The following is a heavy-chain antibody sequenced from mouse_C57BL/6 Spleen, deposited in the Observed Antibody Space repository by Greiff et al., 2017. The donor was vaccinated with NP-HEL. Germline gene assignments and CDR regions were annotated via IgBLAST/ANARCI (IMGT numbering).Heavy chain of an antibody. CDR3: AIGAPDSSGYLRYAMDY. Sequence: QVRLQQPGAELVKPGASVKLSCKASGYTFTSYWMHWVKQRPGRGLEWIGRIDPNSGGTKYNEKFKSKATLTVAKPSSTAYLQLSSLTSEESSVFYCAIGAPDSSGYLRYAMDYWGHGTSVTASS. J-gene: IGHJ4*01. CDR1: GYTFTSYW. V-gene: IGHV1-72*01. D-gene: IGHD3-2*01. CDR2: IDPNSGGT.